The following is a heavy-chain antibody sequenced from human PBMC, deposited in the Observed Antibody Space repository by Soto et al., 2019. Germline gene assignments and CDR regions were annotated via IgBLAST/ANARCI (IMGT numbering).Heavy chain of an antibody. V-gene: IGHV4-4*02. J-gene: IGHJ4*02. Sequence: PSETLSLTCAVSGGSISSSNWWSWVRQPPGKGLEWIGEIYHSGSTNYNPSLKSRVTISVDKSKNQFSLKLSSVTAADTAVYYCARGRGYYDSSGYPLFDSWGQGTLVTVSS. D-gene: IGHD3-22*01. CDR2: IYHSGST. CDR3: ARGRGYYDSSGYPLFDS. CDR1: GGSISSSNW.